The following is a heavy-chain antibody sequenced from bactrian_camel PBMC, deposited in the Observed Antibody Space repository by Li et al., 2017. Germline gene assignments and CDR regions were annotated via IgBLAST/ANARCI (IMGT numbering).Heavy chain of an antibody. CDR2: MTSAGST. V-gene: IGHV3S53*01. D-gene: IGHD6*01. CDR1: GISNRC. J-gene: IGHJ4*01. CDR3: ALQYGDNSWDY. Sequence: VQLVESGGGSVQAGGSLRLSCAVSGISNRCMGWFRQPPGKEREGVARMTSAGSTPYLDYVKGRFTISRDNAKNTLYLEMNELKPDDTAMYYCALQYGDNSWDYWGQGTQVTVS.